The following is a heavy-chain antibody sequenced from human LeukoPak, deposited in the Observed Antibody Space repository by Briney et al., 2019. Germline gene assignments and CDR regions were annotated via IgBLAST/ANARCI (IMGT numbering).Heavy chain of an antibody. Sequence: GSSVKVSCKASGGTFSSYAISWVRQAPGQGLEWMGGIIPIFGTANYAQKFQGRVTITADESTSTAYMELSSLRSEDTAVYYCARDSVVPAAIGRHPPRDMVYYYYYYMDVWGKGTTVTISS. J-gene: IGHJ6*03. D-gene: IGHD2-2*01. CDR3: ARDSVVPAAIGRHPPRDMVYYYYYYMDV. CDR1: GGTFSSYA. CDR2: IIPIFGTA. V-gene: IGHV1-69*01.